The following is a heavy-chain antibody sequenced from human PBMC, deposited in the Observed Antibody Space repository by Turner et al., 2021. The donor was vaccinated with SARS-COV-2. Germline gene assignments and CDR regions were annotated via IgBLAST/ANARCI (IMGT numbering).Heavy chain of an antibody. CDR1: GFTVSSNY. CDR3: AREAAAGNFHGWFDP. CDR2: IYSGGST. J-gene: IGHJ5*02. Sequence: EVQLVEPGGGLVQPGGSLRLSCAASGFTVSSNYMSWVRQGPGKGLEWVSVIYSGGSTYYADSVKGRFTISRDNSKNTLYLQMNSLRVEDTAVYSCAREAAAGNFHGWFDPWGQGTLVTVSS. V-gene: IGHV3-66*01. D-gene: IGHD6-13*01.